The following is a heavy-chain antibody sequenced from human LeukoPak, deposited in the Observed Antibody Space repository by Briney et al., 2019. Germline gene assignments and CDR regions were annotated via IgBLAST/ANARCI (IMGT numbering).Heavy chain of an antibody. CDR1: GYTFTGYY. J-gene: IGHJ1*01. V-gene: IGHV1-2*02. CDR3: ARGRILKRHSAEYFQH. CDR2: INPNSGGT. Sequence: ASVKVSCKASGYTFTGYYMHWVRQAPGQRLEWMGWINPNSGGTNYAQKFQGRVTMTRDTSISTAYMELSRLRSDDTAVYYCARGRILKRHSAEYFQHWGQGTLVTVPS. D-gene: IGHD1-1*01.